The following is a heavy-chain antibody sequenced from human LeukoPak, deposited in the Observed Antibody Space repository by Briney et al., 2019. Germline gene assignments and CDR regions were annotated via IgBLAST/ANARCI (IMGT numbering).Heavy chain of an antibody. CDR3: ASTGTGLRLGELSLSDAFDI. CDR1: GGTFSSYA. J-gene: IGHJ3*02. CDR2: IIPIFGTA. V-gene: IGHV1-69*01. D-gene: IGHD3-16*02. Sequence: ASVKVSCKASGGTFSSYAISWVRQAPGQGLEWMGGIIPIFGTANYAQKLQGRVTITADESTSTAYMELSSLRSEDTAVYYCASTGTGLRLGELSLSDAFDIWGQGTMVTVSS.